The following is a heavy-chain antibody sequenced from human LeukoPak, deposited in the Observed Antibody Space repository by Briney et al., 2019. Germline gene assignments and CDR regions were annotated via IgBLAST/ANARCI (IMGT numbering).Heavy chain of an antibody. J-gene: IGHJ3*02. CDR2: INEDGSVK. D-gene: IGHD5-12*01. Sequence: GGSLRLSCAASGFTFSRSWMTWVRQASGEGQEWLGNINEDGSVKNYVGSVKGRFTISRDNAKNSLYLQMNSLSAEDSAVYYCARDSAYNAFDIWGQGTMVTVSS. CDR3: ARDSAYNAFDI. V-gene: IGHV3-7*01. CDR1: GFTFSRSW.